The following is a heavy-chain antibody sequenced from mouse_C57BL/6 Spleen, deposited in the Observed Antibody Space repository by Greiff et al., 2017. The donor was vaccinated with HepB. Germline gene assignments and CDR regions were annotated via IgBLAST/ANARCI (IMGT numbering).Heavy chain of an antibody. D-gene: IGHD2-4*01. CDR3: ARDDYDYEDAMDY. Sequence: QVQLQQPGAELVKPGASVKMSCKASGYTFTSYWITWVKQRPGQGLEWIGDIYPGSGSTIYNEKFKSKATLTVDTSSSTAYMQLSSLTSEDSAVYYCARDDYDYEDAMDYWGQGTSVTVSS. CDR2: IYPGSGST. CDR1: GYTFTSYW. J-gene: IGHJ4*01. V-gene: IGHV1-55*01.